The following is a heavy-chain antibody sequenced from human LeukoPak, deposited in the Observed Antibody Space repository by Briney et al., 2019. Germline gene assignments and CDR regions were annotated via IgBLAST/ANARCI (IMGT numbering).Heavy chain of an antibody. CDR1: GFAFRTYA. D-gene: IGHD2-15*01. CDR2: VSATGRGT. CDR3: SKVAGPCSGGIGSDWYYDL. J-gene: IGHJ2*01. V-gene: IGHV3-23*01. Sequence: GGSLRLSCAASGFAFRTYALSWVRQAPGKGLQWVSSVSATGRGTYYADSVKGRFTISRDNSNNTMYLQMNSLRGEDTAVYYCSKVAGPCSGGIGSDWYYDLWGRGTLVTVSS.